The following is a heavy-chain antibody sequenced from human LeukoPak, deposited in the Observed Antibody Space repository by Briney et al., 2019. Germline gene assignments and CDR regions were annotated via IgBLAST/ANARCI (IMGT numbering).Heavy chain of an antibody. CDR1: GGSVSSSGYF. J-gene: IGHJ4*02. CDR3: ARMDPTLFDY. D-gene: IGHD2-2*03. Sequence: SETLSLTCTVSGGSVSSSGYFWGWIRQPPGKGLEWIGSIYYSGSTYYNPSLKSRVTISVDTSKNQFSLKLSSVTAADTAVYYCARMDPTLFDYWGQGTLVTVSS. CDR2: IYYSGST. V-gene: IGHV4-39*01.